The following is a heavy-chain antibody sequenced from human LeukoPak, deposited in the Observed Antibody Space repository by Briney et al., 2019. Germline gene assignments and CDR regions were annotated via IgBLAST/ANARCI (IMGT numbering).Heavy chain of an antibody. D-gene: IGHD4-17*01. J-gene: IGHJ4*02. CDR1: GGSISSGGYS. CDR2: IYHSGST. V-gene: IGHV4-30-2*01. Sequence: NTSQTLSLTCTVSGGSISSGGYSWSWIRQPPGKGLEWIGYIYHSGSTYYNPSLKSRVTISEDRSKNQFSLKLNSVTAADTALYYCARVYGDSTFDYWGQGIRVTVSS. CDR3: ARVYGDSTFDY.